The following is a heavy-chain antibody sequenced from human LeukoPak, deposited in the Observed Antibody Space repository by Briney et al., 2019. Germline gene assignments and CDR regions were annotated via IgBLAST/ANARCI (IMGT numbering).Heavy chain of an antibody. J-gene: IGHJ3*02. CDR2: ISSSSSYI. Sequence: PGGSLRLSCAASGFTFSSYSMNWVRQAPGKGLEWVSSISSSSSYIYYADSVKGRFTISRDNSKNTLYLQMNSLRAEDTAVYYCARVPFIYGSGPIDIWGQGTMVTVSS. CDR1: GFTFSSYS. D-gene: IGHD3-10*01. V-gene: IGHV3-21*01. CDR3: ARVPFIYGSGPIDI.